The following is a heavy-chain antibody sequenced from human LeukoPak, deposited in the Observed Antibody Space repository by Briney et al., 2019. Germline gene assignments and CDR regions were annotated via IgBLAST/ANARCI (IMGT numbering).Heavy chain of an antibody. CDR2: IYLTGNT. Sequence: SETLSLTCAVSGGTITNSNWWSWVRQSPGKGLEWIGEIYLTGNTNYNPSLKSRVTISLDKSKNQLSLKLNSVTAADTAVYYCASGENSSGWYYFQQWGQGTLVNVSS. V-gene: IGHV4-4*02. CDR3: ASGENSSGWYYFQQ. J-gene: IGHJ1*01. CDR1: GGTITNSNW. D-gene: IGHD6-19*01.